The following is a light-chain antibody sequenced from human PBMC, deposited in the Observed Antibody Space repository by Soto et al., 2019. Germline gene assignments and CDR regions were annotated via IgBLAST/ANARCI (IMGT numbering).Light chain of an antibody. J-gene: IGKJ4*01. CDR2: GAS. CDR1: ESASSN. Sequence: EIVMTQSPATVSVSPGERATLSCRASESASSNLAWYQQKPGQAPRLLIYGASTRATGIPARFSGSGSGTEFTLSISSLQCEEFGGCGGGQFQKWPLTFGGGTNVEIK. V-gene: IGKV3-15*01. CDR3: GQFQKWPLT.